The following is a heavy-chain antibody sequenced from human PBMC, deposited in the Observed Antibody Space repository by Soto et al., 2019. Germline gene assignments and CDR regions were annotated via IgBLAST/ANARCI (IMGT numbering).Heavy chain of an antibody. V-gene: IGHV1-69*13. Sequence: ASVKVSCKASGGTFSSYAISWVRQAPGQGLEWMGVIIPIFGTANYAQKFQGRVTITADESTSTAYMELSSLRSEDTAVYYCARDPHYYYDSSGYLDYWGQGTLVNVSS. CDR1: GGTFSSYA. CDR2: IIPIFGTA. J-gene: IGHJ4*02. CDR3: ARDPHYYYDSSGYLDY. D-gene: IGHD3-22*01.